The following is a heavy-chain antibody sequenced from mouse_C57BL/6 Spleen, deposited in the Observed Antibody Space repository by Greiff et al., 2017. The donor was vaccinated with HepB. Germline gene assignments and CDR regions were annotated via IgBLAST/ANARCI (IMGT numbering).Heavy chain of an antibody. CDR3: ARRNRYGNYEGSYYFDY. J-gene: IGHJ2*01. CDR1: GYSITSGYY. Sequence: EVQLVESGPGLVKPSQSLSLTCSVTGYSITSGYYWNWIRQFPGNKLEWMGYISYDGSNNYNPSLKNRISITRDTSKNQFFLKLNSVTTEDTATYYCARRNRYGNYEGSYYFDYWGQGTTLTVSS. V-gene: IGHV3-6*01. CDR2: ISYDGSN. D-gene: IGHD2-1*01.